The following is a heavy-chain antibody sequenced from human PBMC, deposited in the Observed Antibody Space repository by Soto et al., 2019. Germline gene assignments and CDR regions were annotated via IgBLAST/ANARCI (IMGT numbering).Heavy chain of an antibody. CDR1: GDSVSSNSAA. V-gene: IGHV6-1*01. J-gene: IGHJ6*02. CDR3: AREKLGVAVAYTYGMDV. Sequence: SQTLSLTCAISGDSVSSNSAAWNVIRQSPSRGLEWLGRTYYRSKWYNDYAVSVKSRITINPDTSKNQFSLQLNSVTPEDTAVYYCAREKLGVAVAYTYGMDVWGQGTTVTVSS. D-gene: IGHD3-10*01. CDR2: TYYRSKWYN.